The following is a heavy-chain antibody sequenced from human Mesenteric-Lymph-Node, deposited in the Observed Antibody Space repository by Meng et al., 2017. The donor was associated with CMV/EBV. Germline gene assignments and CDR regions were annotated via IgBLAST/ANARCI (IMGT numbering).Heavy chain of an antibody. CDR1: GDSVASNSAA. CDR3: ARGVYETSGLDY. D-gene: IGHD3-22*01. Sequence: GDSVASNSAAWNWIRQSPSRGLEWLGRTFYKSKWYNDYAVSVKSRISINPDTSKNQFSLQLNSVTPEDTAVYYCARGVYETSGLDYWGQGTLVTVSS. J-gene: IGHJ4*02. CDR2: TFYKSKWYN. V-gene: IGHV6-1*01.